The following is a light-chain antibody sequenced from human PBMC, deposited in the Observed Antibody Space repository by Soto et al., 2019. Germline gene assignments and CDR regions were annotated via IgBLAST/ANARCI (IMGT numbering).Light chain of an antibody. J-gene: IGKJ2*01. Sequence: EIVLTQSPGTLSLSPGERATLSCRASQSVSSSYLAWYQQKPGQAPRLLIYGASSRATGIPDRFSGSGSGTEFTLTISRLEPDDFALYYCQQYGSSPYTFGQGTKLEIK. CDR3: QQYGSSPYT. CDR2: GAS. V-gene: IGKV3-20*01. CDR1: QSVSSSY.